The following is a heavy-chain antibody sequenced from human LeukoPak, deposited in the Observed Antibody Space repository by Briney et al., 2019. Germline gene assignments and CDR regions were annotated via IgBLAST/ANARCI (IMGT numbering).Heavy chain of an antibody. Sequence: GGSLRLSCAASGFTFSSYAMSWVRQAPGKGLEWVSAISGSGGSTYYADSVKGRFTISRDNSKNTLYLQMNSLGAEDTAVYYCAKGVTTGKSVASLDYWGQGTLVTVSS. CDR3: AKGVTTGKSVASLDY. CDR1: GFTFSSYA. J-gene: IGHJ4*02. CDR2: ISGSGGST. V-gene: IGHV3-23*01. D-gene: IGHD1-1*01.